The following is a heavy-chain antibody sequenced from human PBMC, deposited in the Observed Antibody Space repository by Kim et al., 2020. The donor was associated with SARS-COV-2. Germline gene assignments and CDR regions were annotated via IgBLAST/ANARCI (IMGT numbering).Heavy chain of an antibody. V-gene: IGHV3-33*01. CDR3: ARDRAFGDYDSSDY. J-gene: IGHJ4*02. Sequence: GGSLRLSCAASGFTFSSYGMHWVRQAPGKGLEWVAVIWYDGSNKYYADSVKGRFTISRDNSKNTLYLQMNSLRAEDTAVYYCARDRAFGDYDSSDYWGQGPLVTASS. CDR1: GFTFSSYG. D-gene: IGHD3-22*01. CDR2: IWYDGSNK.